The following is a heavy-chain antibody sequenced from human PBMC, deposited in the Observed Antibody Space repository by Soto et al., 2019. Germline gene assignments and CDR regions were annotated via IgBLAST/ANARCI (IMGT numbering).Heavy chain of an antibody. J-gene: IGHJ4*02. V-gene: IGHV3-48*01. Sequence: GGSLRLSCAASGFTFSSYSMNWVRQAPGKGLEWVSYISSSSSTIYYADSVKGRFTISRDKAKNSLYLQMNSLRAEDTAVYYCASLYCSGGSCATPAYFDYWGQGTLVTVSS. CDR3: ASLYCSGGSCATPAYFDY. CDR1: GFTFSSYS. D-gene: IGHD2-15*01. CDR2: ISSSSSTI.